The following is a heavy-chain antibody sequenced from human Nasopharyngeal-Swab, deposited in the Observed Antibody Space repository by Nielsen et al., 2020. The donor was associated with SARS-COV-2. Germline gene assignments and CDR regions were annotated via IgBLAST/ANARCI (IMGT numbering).Heavy chain of an antibody. Sequence: GRSLRLSCAASGFTFSSYWMSWVRQAPGKGLEWVANIKQDGSEKYYVDSVKGRFTISRDNAKNSLYLQMNSLRAEDTAVYYCARDRGKAAAGTNWFDPWGQGTLVTVSS. V-gene: IGHV3-7*04. J-gene: IGHJ5*02. CDR3: ARDRGKAAAGTNWFDP. CDR1: GFTFSSYW. CDR2: IKQDGSEK. D-gene: IGHD6-13*01.